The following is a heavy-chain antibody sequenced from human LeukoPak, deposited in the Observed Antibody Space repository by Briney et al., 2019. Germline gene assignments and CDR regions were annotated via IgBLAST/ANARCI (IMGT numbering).Heavy chain of an antibody. CDR2: MNPNSGNT. J-gene: IGHJ6*03. Sequence: GASVKVSCKASGYTFTSYGINWVRQATGQGLEWMGWMNPNSGNTGYAQKFQGRVTITRNTSISTAYMELSSLRSEDTAVYYCARGLGRWSRIGYYYYYMDVWGKGTTVTVSS. V-gene: IGHV1-8*03. D-gene: IGHD3-16*01. CDR3: ARGLGRWSRIGYYYYYMDV. CDR1: GYTFTSYG.